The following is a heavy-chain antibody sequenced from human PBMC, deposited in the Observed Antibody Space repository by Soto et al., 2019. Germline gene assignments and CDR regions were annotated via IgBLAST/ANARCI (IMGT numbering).Heavy chain of an antibody. CDR3: ARDTYYYDSSGYLSHDAFEI. Sequence: SVKVSCKASGGTFSSYAISWVRQAPGQGLEWMGGIIPIFGTANYAQKFQGRVTITADESTSTAYMELSSLRSEDTAVYYCARDTYYYDSSGYLSHDAFEIWGQGTMVTVSS. D-gene: IGHD3-22*01. CDR1: GGTFSSYA. J-gene: IGHJ3*02. V-gene: IGHV1-69*13. CDR2: IIPIFGTA.